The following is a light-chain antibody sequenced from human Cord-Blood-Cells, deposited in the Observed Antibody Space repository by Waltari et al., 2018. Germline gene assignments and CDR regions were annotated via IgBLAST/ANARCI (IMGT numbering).Light chain of an antibody. Sequence: QSALTQPASVSGSPGQSITISCTGTSSDVGSYNLVSWYQQHPGKAPKLMIYEGSKRPSGVSNRLSGSKSGNTASLTISGLQAEDEADYYCCSYAGSSTFRVFGGGTKLTVL. CDR2: EGS. CDR1: SSDVGSYNL. V-gene: IGLV2-23*03. J-gene: IGLJ3*02. CDR3: CSYAGSSTFRV.